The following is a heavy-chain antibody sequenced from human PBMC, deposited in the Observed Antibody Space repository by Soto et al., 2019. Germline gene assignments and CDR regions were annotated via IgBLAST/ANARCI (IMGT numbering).Heavy chain of an antibody. V-gene: IGHV1-69*13. Sequence: SVKVSCKASGGTFSSYAISWVRRAPGQGLEWMGGIIPIFGTANYAQKFQGRVTITADESTSTAYMELSSLRSEDTAVYYCARAPGAYEWLLPFDYWGQGTLVTVSS. CDR2: IIPIFGTA. CDR3: ARAPGAYEWLLPFDY. J-gene: IGHJ4*02. D-gene: IGHD3-22*01. CDR1: GGTFSSYA.